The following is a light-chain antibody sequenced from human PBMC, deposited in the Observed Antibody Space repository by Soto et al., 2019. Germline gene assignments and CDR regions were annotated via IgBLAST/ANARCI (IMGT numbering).Light chain of an antibody. J-gene: IGKJ2*03. CDR1: QSVSSNY. CDR2: DAS. Sequence: EIVFTPSPATLSLSPGERATLSCRASQSVSSNYLASYQQKPGQAPRLLIYDASTRATGIPDRFSGSGSGTGFTLTISRLEPEDFAVYYCQQYGSSPPYSFGQGTKLEIK. V-gene: IGKV3-20*01. CDR3: QQYGSSPPYS.